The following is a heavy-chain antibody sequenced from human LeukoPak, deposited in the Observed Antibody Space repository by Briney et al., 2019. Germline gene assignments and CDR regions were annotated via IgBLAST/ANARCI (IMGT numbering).Heavy chain of an antibody. V-gene: IGHV3-74*01. CDR1: GFTFSSYR. CDR2: INSDGSST. J-gene: IGHJ4*02. CDR3: ARDTGRVWFGELLGVGFDY. Sequence: GGSLRLSCAASGFTFSSYRMHWVRQAPGKGLVWVSRINSDGSSTSYADSVKGRFTISRDNAKNTLYLQMNSLRAEDTAVYYCARDTGRVWFGELLGVGFDYWGQGTLVTVSS. D-gene: IGHD3-10*01.